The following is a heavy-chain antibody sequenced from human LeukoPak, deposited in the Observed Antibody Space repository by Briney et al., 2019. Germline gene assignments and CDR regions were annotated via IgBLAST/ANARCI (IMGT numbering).Heavy chain of an antibody. D-gene: IGHD6-13*01. CDR2: IYHSGST. J-gene: IGHJ4*02. V-gene: IGHV4-4*02. CDR3: ARDRREYIAAAGPPDFDY. CDR1: GGSISSSNW. Sequence: SGTLSLTCAVSGGSISSSNWWSWVRQPPGKGLEWIGEIYHSGSTDYNPSLKSRVTISVDKSKNQFSLKLSSVTAADTAVYYCARDRREYIAAAGPPDFDYWGQGTLVTVSS.